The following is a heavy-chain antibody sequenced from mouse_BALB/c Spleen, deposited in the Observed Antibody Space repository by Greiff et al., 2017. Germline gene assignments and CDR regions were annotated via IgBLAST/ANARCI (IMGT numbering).Heavy chain of an antibody. D-gene: IGHD1-1*01. CDR3: ARQGYYGSSYWYFDV. CDR1: GFTFSSYA. CDR2: ISSGGSYT. J-gene: IGHJ1*01. V-gene: IGHV5-9-3*01. Sequence: EVQVVESGGGLVKPGGSLKLSCAASGFTFSSYAMSWVRQTPEKRLEWVATISSGGSYTYYPDSVKGRFTISRDNAKNTLYLQMSSLRSEDTAMYYCARQGYYGSSYWYFDVWGAGTTVTVSS.